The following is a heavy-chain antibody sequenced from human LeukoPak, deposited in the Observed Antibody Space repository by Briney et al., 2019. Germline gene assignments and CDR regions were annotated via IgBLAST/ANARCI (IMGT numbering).Heavy chain of an antibody. CDR2: IFWDDNK. D-gene: IGHD1-14*01. J-gene: IGHJ4*02. CDR3: AGTKNQYNFDY. V-gene: IGHV2-5*02. CDR1: GFSLSTSGVG. Sequence: SGPTLVNPTQTLTLTCTFSGFSLSTSGVGVGWIRHPPGKALYWLALIFWDDNKRYSPSLKSRLTITKDPSKNQVVLTMTNMDPVDTATYYCAGTKNQYNFDYWGQGTLVTVSS.